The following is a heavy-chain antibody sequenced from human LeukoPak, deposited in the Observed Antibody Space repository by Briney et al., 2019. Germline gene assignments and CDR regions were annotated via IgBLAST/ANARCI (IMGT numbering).Heavy chain of an antibody. CDR2: IYYSGST. V-gene: IGHV4-59*01. J-gene: IGHJ3*02. CDR3: AREAYYYGSSGYYWVHYAFDI. Sequence: PSETLSLTCTVSGGSISSYYWSWIRQPPGKGLEWIGYIYYSGSTNYNPSLKSRVTISVDTSKNQFSLKLSSVTAADTAVYYCAREAYYYGSSGYYWVHYAFDIWGQGTMVTVSS. D-gene: IGHD3-22*01. CDR1: GGSISSYY.